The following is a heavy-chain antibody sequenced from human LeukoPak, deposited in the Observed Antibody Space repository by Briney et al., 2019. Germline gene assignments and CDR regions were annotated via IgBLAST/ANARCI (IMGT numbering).Heavy chain of an antibody. J-gene: IGHJ5*02. D-gene: IGHD3-10*01. CDR1: GYTLTELS. V-gene: IGHV1-24*01. CDR2: FDPEDGET. CDR3: ATSERITMVRPLPFYP. Sequence: ASVKVSCKVSGYTLTELSMHWVRQAPGKGLEWMGGFDPEDGETIYAQKFQGRVTMTEDTSTDTAYMELSSLRSEDTAVYYCATSERITMVRPLPFYPWGQGTLVTVSS.